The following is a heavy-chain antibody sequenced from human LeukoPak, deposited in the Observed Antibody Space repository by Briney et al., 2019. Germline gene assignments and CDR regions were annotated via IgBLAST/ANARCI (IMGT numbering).Heavy chain of an antibody. V-gene: IGHV1-69*01. D-gene: IGHD6-19*01. Sequence: SVKVSCKPSGGTFRSYAISCVRHAPGQGLGWVVGIIPIFGTATYAQTFQGRVTITADESTSTAYMELSSLRSEDTAVYYCASPQDSSGSYYYYYYMDVWGKGTTVSVSS. J-gene: IGHJ6*03. CDR2: IIPIFGTA. CDR1: GGTFRSYA. CDR3: ASPQDSSGSYYYYYYMDV.